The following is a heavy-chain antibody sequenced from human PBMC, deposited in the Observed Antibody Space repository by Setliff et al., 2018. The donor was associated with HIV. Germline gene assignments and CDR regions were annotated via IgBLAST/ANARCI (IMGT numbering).Heavy chain of an antibody. J-gene: IGHJ3*02. CDR2: IKQDGSEK. CDR1: GFTFSSYW. V-gene: IGHV3-7*01. CDR3: ARVTLWFGELFLDAFDI. D-gene: IGHD3-10*01. Sequence: GGSLRLSCAASGFTFSSYWMSWVRQAPGKGLEWVANIKQDGSEKYSVDSVKGRFTISRDNANNSLYLQMNSLRAEDTALYYCARVTLWFGELFLDAFDIWGQGTMVTVSS.